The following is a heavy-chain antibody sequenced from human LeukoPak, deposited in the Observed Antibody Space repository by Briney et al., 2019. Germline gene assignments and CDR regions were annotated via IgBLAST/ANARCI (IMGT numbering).Heavy chain of an antibody. D-gene: IGHD5-12*01. CDR3: AKALRGYSGYDYSFDY. CDR2: ISGSGGST. Sequence: GGSLRLSCAASGFTFSSYAMSWVRQAPGKGLEWVSAISGSGGSTYYADSVKGRFTISRDNSKNTLYLQMNSLRVEDTAVYYSAKALRGYSGYDYSFDYWGQGTLVTVPS. J-gene: IGHJ4*02. CDR1: GFTFSSYA. V-gene: IGHV3-23*01.